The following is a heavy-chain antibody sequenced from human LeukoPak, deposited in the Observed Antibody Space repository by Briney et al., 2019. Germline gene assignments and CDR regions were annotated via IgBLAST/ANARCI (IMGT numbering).Heavy chain of an antibody. CDR2: IIPIFGTA. Sequence: SVKVSCKASGGTFSSYAISWVRQAPGQGLEWMGGIIPIFGTANYAQKFQGRVTITADKSTSTAYMELSSLRSEDTAVYYCAHPKLYSSSWYFDYWGQGTPVTVSS. J-gene: IGHJ4*02. CDR3: AHPKLYSSSWYFDY. CDR1: GGTFSSYA. D-gene: IGHD6-13*01. V-gene: IGHV1-69*06.